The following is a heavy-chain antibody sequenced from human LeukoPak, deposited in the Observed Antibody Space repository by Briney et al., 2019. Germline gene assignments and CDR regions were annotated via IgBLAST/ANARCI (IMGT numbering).Heavy chain of an antibody. CDR2: IYPGDSDT. V-gene: IGHV5-51*01. CDR1: GYSFTSYW. Sequence: GESLKISCKGSGYSFTSYWIGWVRQMPGKGLEWMGIIYPGDSDTRYSPSFQGQVTISADKSISTAYLQWSSLKASDTAMYYCARLALVVAATPDAFDIWGQGTMVTVSS. D-gene: IGHD2-15*01. CDR3: ARLALVVAATPDAFDI. J-gene: IGHJ3*02.